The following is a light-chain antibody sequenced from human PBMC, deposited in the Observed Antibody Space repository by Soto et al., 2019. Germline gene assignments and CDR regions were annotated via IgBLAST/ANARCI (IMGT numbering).Light chain of an antibody. Sequence: QSVLTQPPSASGTPGQRVTISCSGSSSNIGNNPVSWYQHLPGSTPRPLIYGNDLRPSGVPDRFSASKSGTSASLAISGLQSEDEADYFCKSYAGSNTYVFGSGTKLTVL. CDR2: GND. CDR3: KSYAGSNTYV. CDR1: SSNIGNNP. V-gene: IGLV1-44*01. J-gene: IGLJ1*01.